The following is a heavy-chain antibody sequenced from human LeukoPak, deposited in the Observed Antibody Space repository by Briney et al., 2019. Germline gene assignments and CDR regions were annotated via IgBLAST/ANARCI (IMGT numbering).Heavy chain of an antibody. Sequence: ASVKVSCKASGYTFTSYDINWVRQAPGQGLEWMGWINPNSGATDYAQNFQGRVTTTRDTSISTAYMELSSLRSDDTAVYYCARGSGSEGWFDPWGQGTLVTVSS. D-gene: IGHD1-26*01. CDR1: GYTFTSYD. CDR3: ARGSGSEGWFDP. CDR2: INPNSGAT. V-gene: IGHV1-2*02. J-gene: IGHJ5*02.